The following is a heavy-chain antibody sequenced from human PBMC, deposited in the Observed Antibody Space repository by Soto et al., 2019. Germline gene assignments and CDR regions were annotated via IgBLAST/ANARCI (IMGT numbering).Heavy chain of an antibody. CDR2: IYYSGST. CDR3: ASGPTVVSYYYGMDV. CDR1: GGSISSYY. J-gene: IGHJ6*02. D-gene: IGHD2-21*01. V-gene: IGHV4-59*01. Sequence: SETLSLTCTVSGGSISSYYWNWIRQPPGKGLECIGYIYYSGSTNYNPSLKSRVTISVDTSNHQFSLKLSSVTAADTAVYYCASGPTVVSYYYGMDVWGQGTTVTVSS.